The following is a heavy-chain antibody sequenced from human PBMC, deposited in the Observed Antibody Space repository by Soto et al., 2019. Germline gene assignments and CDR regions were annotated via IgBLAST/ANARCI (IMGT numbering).Heavy chain of an antibody. D-gene: IGHD6-19*01. Sequence: QVHLVQSGAEVKRPGSSVKASCKTSGGTFGSYSIDWVRQAPGQGLEWMGGLIPIYGTPKYSQKFQGRVSITADASSTTAYMELTSLTSGDTAQYFCVRMRKTAGARNWYDPWGQGTLVIVSS. CDR1: GGTFGSYS. V-gene: IGHV1-69*01. CDR3: VRMRKTAGARNWYDP. CDR2: LIPIYGTP. J-gene: IGHJ5*02.